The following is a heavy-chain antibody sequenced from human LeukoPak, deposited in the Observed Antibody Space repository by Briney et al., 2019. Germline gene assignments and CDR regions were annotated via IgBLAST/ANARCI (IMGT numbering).Heavy chain of an antibody. CDR1: GYAFPSYW. CDR3: ARDAGYSYGWVGDY. V-gene: IGHV5-51*01. CDR2: IYPAGSDT. J-gene: IGHJ4*02. D-gene: IGHD5-18*01. Sequence: GESLKISYKGPGYAFPSYWIAWVRQMPGKGLEWLGIIYPAGSDTRYSPSFQGQVTISADKSISTAYLQWSSLKASDTAMYYCARDAGYSYGWVGDYWGQGTLVTVSS.